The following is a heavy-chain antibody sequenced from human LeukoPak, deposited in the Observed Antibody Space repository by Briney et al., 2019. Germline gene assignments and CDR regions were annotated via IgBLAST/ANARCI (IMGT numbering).Heavy chain of an antibody. D-gene: IGHD6-6*01. V-gene: IGHV4-39*01. CDR2: IYYSGST. J-gene: IGHJ4*02. Sequence: PSETLSLTCTVSGGSISSSSYYWGWIRQPPGKGLEWIGSIYYSGSTYYNPSLKSRVTISVDTSKNQFSLKLSSVTAADTAVYYCASPRKKYSSSSYDYWGQGTLVTVSS. CDR3: ASPRKKYSSSSYDY. CDR1: GGSISSSSYY.